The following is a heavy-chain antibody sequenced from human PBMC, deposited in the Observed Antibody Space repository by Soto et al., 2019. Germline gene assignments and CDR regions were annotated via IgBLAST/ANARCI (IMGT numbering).Heavy chain of an antibody. D-gene: IGHD1-7*01. J-gene: IGHJ6*02. Sequence: QVQLQQWGAGLLKPSETLSLTCAVYGGSFSGYYWSWIRQPPGKGLEWIGEINHSGSTNYNPSLKSRVTLSVDTSKNQFSLKLSSVTAADTAVYYCASDLELPGEVFGYYYGMDVWGQGTTVTVSS. CDR3: ASDLELPGEVFGYYYGMDV. CDR1: GGSFSGYY. CDR2: INHSGST. V-gene: IGHV4-34*01.